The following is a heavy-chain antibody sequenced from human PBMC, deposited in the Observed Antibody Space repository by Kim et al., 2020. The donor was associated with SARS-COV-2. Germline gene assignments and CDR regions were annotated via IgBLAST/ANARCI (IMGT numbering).Heavy chain of an antibody. V-gene: IGHV1-8*01. J-gene: IGHJ5*02. Sequence: ASVKVSCKASGYTFTSYDINWVRQATGQGLELMGWMNPNSGNTGYAQKFQGRVTMTRNTSISTASMELSSLRSEDTAVYYCARKRGGYCSSTSCYVANWFDAWGQGTLVTVSS. CDR1: GYTFTSYD. D-gene: IGHD2-2*01. CDR2: MNPNSGNT. CDR3: ARKRGGYCSSTSCYVANWFDA.